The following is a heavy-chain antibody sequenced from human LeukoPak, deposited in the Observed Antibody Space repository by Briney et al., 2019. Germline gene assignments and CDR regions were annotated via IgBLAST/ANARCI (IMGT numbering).Heavy chain of an antibody. Sequence: SQTLSLTCTVSGDSISSGGYYWSWIRQPPGKGLEWIGYIYHSGSTYYNPSLKSRVTISVDRSKNQFSLKLSSVTAADTAVYYCARVTGEGAFDIWGQGTMVTVSS. D-gene: IGHD2-21*01. CDR3: ARVTGEGAFDI. V-gene: IGHV4-30-2*01. J-gene: IGHJ3*02. CDR1: GDSISSGGYY. CDR2: IYHSGST.